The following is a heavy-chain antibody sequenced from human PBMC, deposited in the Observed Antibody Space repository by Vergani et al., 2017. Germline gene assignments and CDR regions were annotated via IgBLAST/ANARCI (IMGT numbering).Heavy chain of an antibody. Sequence: QVQLVQSGAEVKKPGSSVKVSCKASGGTFSSYAISWVRQAPGQGLEWMGGIITIFGTANYAQKFQGRVTITADESTSTAYMELSSLRSEDTAVYYCARGRLRFLEWFLPHFDYWGQGTLVTVSS. V-gene: IGHV1-69*01. CDR1: GGTFSSYA. CDR3: ARGRLRFLEWFLPHFDY. D-gene: IGHD3-3*01. J-gene: IGHJ4*02. CDR2: IITIFGTA.